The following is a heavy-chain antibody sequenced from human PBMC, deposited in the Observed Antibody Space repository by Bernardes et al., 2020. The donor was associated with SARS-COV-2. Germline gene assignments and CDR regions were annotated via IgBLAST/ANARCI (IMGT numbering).Heavy chain of an antibody. CDR3: ARQRGYSYGYGAFDI. CDR2: IYPGDSDT. CDR1: GYSFTSYW. V-gene: IGHV5-51*01. Sequence: GESLKISCKGSGYSFTSYWIGWVRQMPGTGLEWMGIIYPGDSDTRYSPSFQGQVTISADKSISTAYLQWSSLKASDTAMYYCARQRGYSYGYGAFDIWGQGTMVTVSS. J-gene: IGHJ3*02. D-gene: IGHD5-18*01.